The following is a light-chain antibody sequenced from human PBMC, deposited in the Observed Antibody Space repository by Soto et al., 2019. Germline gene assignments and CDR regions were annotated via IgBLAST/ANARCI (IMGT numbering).Light chain of an antibody. CDR1: SSNIGAGYD. CDR2: GNN. CDR3: QSYDSSLSGFV. J-gene: IGLJ1*01. Sequence: QLVLTQPPSVSGAPGQRVTISCTGSSSNIGAGYDLHWYQQFPGTAPKLLIYGNNNRPSGVPDRFSGSKSGTSASLAITGLQAEDEADYYCQSYDSSLSGFVFGTGTKLTVL. V-gene: IGLV1-40*01.